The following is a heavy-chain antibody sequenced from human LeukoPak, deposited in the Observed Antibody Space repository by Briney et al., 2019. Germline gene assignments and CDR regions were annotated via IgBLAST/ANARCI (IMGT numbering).Heavy chain of an antibody. Sequence: GESLRLSCAASGFSFSTYTMNWARQAPGKGQEWVSSISGSGSHIYYSDSVKGRFTISRDNAKNSLSLQMNSLRAEDTAIYYCASHFWNYYRIDYWGQGILVTVSS. CDR2: ISGSGSHI. V-gene: IGHV3-21*01. CDR1: GFSFSTYT. J-gene: IGHJ4*02. D-gene: IGHD3-3*02. CDR3: ASHFWNYYRIDY.